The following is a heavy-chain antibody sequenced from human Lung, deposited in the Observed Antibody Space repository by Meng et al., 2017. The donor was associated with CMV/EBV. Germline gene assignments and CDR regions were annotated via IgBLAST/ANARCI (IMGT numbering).Heavy chain of an antibody. V-gene: IGHV3-21*01. D-gene: IGHD6-6*01. J-gene: IGHJ6*02. CDR3: ARDAEQLVRGGGMDV. CDR1: GFTFSSYS. CDR2: ISSSSSYI. Sequence: GGSXRLXCAASGFTFSSYSMNWVRQAPGKGLEWVSFISSSSSYIYYADSVKGRFTISRDNAKNSLYLQMNSLRAEDTAVYYCARDAEQLVRGGGMDVWGQGXTVTVSS.